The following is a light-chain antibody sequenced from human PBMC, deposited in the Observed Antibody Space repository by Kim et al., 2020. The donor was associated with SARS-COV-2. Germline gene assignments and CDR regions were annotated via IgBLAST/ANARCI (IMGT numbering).Light chain of an antibody. CDR1: QSLLYASNNKNY. CDR2: WAS. V-gene: IGKV4-1*01. J-gene: IGKJ2*01. CDR3: QQYYTSPYT. Sequence: RATINCKSTQSLLYASNNKNYLAWYQQRPGQPPKLIIYWASTRESGIPDRFSGSGSGTDFTLTINNLQAEDVALYYCQQYYTSPYTFGQGTKLEIK.